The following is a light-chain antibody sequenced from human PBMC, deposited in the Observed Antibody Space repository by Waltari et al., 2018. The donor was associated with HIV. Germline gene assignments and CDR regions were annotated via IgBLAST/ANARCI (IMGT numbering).Light chain of an antibody. Sequence: QSVLTQTPSASGTPGQRVTISCSGSTSDIGNNYVYWFQQFPGTPPKVLINTNDQRPSWVSDRFSACKSGTSASLASSGLRTEDESDFYCAAWDDIRSGWIFGGGTKLTVL. V-gene: IGLV1-47*01. CDR1: TSDIGNNY. J-gene: IGLJ2*01. CDR3: AAWDDIRSGWI. CDR2: TND.